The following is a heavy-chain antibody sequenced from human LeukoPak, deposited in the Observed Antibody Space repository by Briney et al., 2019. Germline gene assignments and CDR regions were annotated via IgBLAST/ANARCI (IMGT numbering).Heavy chain of an antibody. CDR1: GYSISSGYY. V-gene: IGHV4-38-2*01. CDR3: ARQKLDYYDSSGYYASDFDY. CDR2: IYHSGST. D-gene: IGHD3-22*01. J-gene: IGHJ4*02. Sequence: NPSETLSLTCAVSGYSISSGYYWGWTRQPPGKGLEWIGSIYHSGSTYYNPSLKSRVTISVDTSKNQFSLKLSSVTAADTAVYYCARQKLDYYDSSGYYASDFDYWGQGTLVTVSS.